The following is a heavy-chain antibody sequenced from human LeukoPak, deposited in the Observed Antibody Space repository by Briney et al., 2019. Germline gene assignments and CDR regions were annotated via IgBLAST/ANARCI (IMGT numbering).Heavy chain of an antibody. V-gene: IGHV4-34*01. CDR3: ARDRILPQFWFDP. CDR2: INHSGST. D-gene: IGHD3-10*01. Sequence: SETLSLTCAVYGGSFSGYYWSWIRQPPGKGLEWIGEINHSGSTNYNPSLKSRVTISVGTSKNQFSLKLSSVTAADTAVYYCARDRILPQFWFDPWGQGTLVTVSS. J-gene: IGHJ5*02. CDR1: GGSFSGYY.